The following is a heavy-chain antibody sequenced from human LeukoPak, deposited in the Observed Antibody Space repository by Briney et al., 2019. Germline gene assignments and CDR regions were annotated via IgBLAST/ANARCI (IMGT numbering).Heavy chain of an antibody. CDR1: GVSINTYF. CDR2: VYYNGIT. D-gene: IGHD1/OR15-1a*01. V-gene: IGHV4-59*01. Sequence: SGPTLVKPSETLSLTCTVSGVSINTYFWSWIRQPPGKGLEWIGYVYYNGITNYNPSLKSRVSISLDTSKNQFSLRLNSVTAAETAVYYCASQLGGTMFHWGQGTLVTVSS. CDR3: ASQLGGTMFH. J-gene: IGHJ4*02.